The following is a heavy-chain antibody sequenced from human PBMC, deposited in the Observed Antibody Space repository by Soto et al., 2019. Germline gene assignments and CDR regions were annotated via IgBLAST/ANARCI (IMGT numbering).Heavy chain of an antibody. CDR2: ISSSSSYI. CDR3: ARESGDYTYGMDV. CDR1: GFTFSSYS. D-gene: IGHD3-3*01. V-gene: IGHV3-21*01. Sequence: GWSLRLSCAASGFTFSSYSMNWVRQAPGKGLEWVSSISSSSSYIYYADSVKGRFTISRDNAKNSLYLQMNSLRAEDTAVYYCARESGDYTYGMDVWGQGTTVTVSS. J-gene: IGHJ6*02.